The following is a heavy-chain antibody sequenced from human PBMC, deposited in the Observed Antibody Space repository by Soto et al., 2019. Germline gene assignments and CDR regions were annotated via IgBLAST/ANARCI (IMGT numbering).Heavy chain of an antibody. CDR2: ISSSSNTI. CDR3: ARPSCGGDCYSPVY. D-gene: IGHD2-21*02. J-gene: IGHJ4*02. Sequence: EVQLVESGGGLVQPGGSLRLSCAASGFIFSNYNMHWVRQAQGKGLEWVSYISSSSNTIYYADSVKGRFNISRDNAKNSLYLQMNSLRAEDTAVYYCARPSCGGDCYSPVYWGQGTLVTVSS. V-gene: IGHV3-48*01. CDR1: GFIFSNYN.